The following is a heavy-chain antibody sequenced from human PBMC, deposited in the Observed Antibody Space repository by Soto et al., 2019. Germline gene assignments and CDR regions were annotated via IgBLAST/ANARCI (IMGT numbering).Heavy chain of an antibody. D-gene: IGHD4-4*01. J-gene: IGHJ4*02. CDR2: IYYSGST. Sequence: SETLSLTCTVSGGSISSYYWSWIRQPPVKGLEWIGYIYYSGSTNYNPSLKSRVTISVDTSKNQFSLKLSSVTAADTAVYYCARAMTTVTPFDYWGQGPLVAVSS. CDR1: GGSISSYY. CDR3: ARAMTTVTPFDY. V-gene: IGHV4-59*01.